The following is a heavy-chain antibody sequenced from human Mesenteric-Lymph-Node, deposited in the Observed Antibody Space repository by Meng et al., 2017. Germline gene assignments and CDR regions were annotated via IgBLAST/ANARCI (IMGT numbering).Heavy chain of an antibody. CDR2: ISGGGGI. Sequence: GESLKISCAASGFTFSSYALSWVRQAPGKGLEWVSIISGGGGIYYADSVKGRVTISRDNSKNTLYLQMSSLRAEDTAVYFCANIGRGNYYDSTIEPFDIWGQGTMVTVSS. D-gene: IGHD2/OR15-2a*01. J-gene: IGHJ3*02. CDR3: ANIGRGNYYDSTIEPFDI. V-gene: IGHV3-23*01. CDR1: GFTFSSYA.